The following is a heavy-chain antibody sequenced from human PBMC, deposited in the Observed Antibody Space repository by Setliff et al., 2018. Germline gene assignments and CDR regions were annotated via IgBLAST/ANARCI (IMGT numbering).Heavy chain of an antibody. V-gene: IGHV4-30-4*08. CDR3: ARGRTVVTV. CDR1: GDSISSGDYY. Sequence: PSETLSLTCTVSGDSISSGDYYWSWVRQPPGKGLEWIGFIYYSGSTYYSPSLKSRVTISVDTSKNQFSLNLGSVTAADTAIYYCARGRTVVTVWGQGTLVTVSS. J-gene: IGHJ4*02. D-gene: IGHD2-15*01. CDR2: IYYSGST.